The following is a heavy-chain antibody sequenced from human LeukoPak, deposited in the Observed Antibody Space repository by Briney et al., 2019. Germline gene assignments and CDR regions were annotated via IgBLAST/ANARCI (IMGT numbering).Heavy chain of an antibody. Sequence: SGTLSLTCTVSGGSIRSYYWSWIRQPPGKGLEWIGYIYYSGSTNYNPSLKSRVGISVDTSENQFSLKLSSVTAADTAVYYCARTGSTVTMLYPFDHWGQGTLVTVSS. V-gene: IGHV4-59*01. CDR1: GGSIRSYY. CDR2: IYYSGST. CDR3: ARTGSTVTMLYPFDH. J-gene: IGHJ4*02. D-gene: IGHD4-17*01.